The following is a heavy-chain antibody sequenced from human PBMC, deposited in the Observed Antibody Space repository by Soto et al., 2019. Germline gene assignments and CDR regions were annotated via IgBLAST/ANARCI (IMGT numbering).Heavy chain of an antibody. D-gene: IGHD2-21*02. CDR2: VIGSGDST. V-gene: IGHV3-23*01. CDR1: AFTFSSYA. CDR3: AKGRASDCPGCTQDY. J-gene: IGHJ4*02. Sequence: EVQLLESGGGLAQPGGSLSLSCAASAFTFSSYAMSWVRQAPGKGLEWASAVIGSGDSTYYADSVEGRFTISGDNSKNTLYLQMNTLRAEDTAVYYCAKGRASDCPGCTQDYWGQGTLVTVSS.